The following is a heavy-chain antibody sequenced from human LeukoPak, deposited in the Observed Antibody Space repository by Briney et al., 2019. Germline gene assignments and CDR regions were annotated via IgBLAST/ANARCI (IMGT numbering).Heavy chain of an antibody. CDR1: GFTFSSYA. CDR2: ISGRGGST. CDR3: AKDLTTHDSSGYSDDAFDI. J-gene: IGHJ3*02. Sequence: GGSLRLSCAASGFTFSSYAMSWVRQAPGKGLEWVSSISGRGGSTYYAAYVTGRFTSTRDNSKNTLDLQMSGLRAEDTAVYYCAKDLTTHDSSGYSDDAFDIWGQGTMVTVSS. V-gene: IGHV3-23*01. D-gene: IGHD3-22*01.